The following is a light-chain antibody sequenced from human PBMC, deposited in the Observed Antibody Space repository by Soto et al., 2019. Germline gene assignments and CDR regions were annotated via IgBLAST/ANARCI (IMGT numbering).Light chain of an antibody. Sequence: QSASVSGSPGQSITISCTGTSSDVGGYNYVSWYQQQSGKAPKLMIHEVSNRPSGVSNRFSGSKSGNTASLTISGLQAEDEADYYCSSYTSSRAYVFGIGTKLTVL. J-gene: IGLJ1*01. CDR3: SSYTSSRAYV. CDR2: EVS. CDR1: SSDVGGYNY. V-gene: IGLV2-14*01.